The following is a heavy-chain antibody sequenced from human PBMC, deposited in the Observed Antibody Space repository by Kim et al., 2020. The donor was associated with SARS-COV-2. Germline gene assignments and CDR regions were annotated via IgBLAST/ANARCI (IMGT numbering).Heavy chain of an antibody. CDR1: GFTFSSYW. D-gene: IGHD3-22*01. CDR2: IKQDGSEK. V-gene: IGHV3-7*01. Sequence: GGSLRLSCAASGFTFSSYWMSWVRQAPGKGLEWVAKIKQDGSEKYYVDSVKGVFTISSDNDKHSTSLQMNSLSAEATAVYYCARELRYYDSGGYYPPSYYFDYWGQGTLLTVSS. J-gene: IGHJ4*02. CDR3: ARELRYYDSGGYYPPSYYFDY.